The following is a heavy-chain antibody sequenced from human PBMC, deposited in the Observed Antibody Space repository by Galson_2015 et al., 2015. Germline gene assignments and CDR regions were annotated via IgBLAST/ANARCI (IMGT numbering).Heavy chain of an antibody. CDR2: INAGNGNT. CDR3: ARAGWWATEAGWLLLDAFDI. CDR1: GYTFTSYA. J-gene: IGHJ3*02. V-gene: IGHV1-3*01. D-gene: IGHD2-15*01. Sequence: SVKVSCKASGYTFTSYAMHWVRQAPGQRLEWMGWINAGNGNTKYSQKFQGRVTITRDTSASTAYMELSSLRSEDTAVYYCARAGWWATEAGWLLLDAFDIWAKGQWSPSLQ.